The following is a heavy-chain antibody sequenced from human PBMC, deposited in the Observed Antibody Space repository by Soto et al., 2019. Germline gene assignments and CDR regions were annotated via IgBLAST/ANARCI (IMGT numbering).Heavy chain of an antibody. J-gene: IGHJ4*02. CDR3: ARWLIVVVTAAMSSYFDY. CDR2: IYYSGST. D-gene: IGHD2-2*01. CDR1: GGSISSSSYY. Sequence: PSETLSLTCTVSGGSISSSSYYWGWIRQPPGKGLEWIGSIYYSGSTYYNPSLKSRVTISVDTSKNQFSLKLSSVTAADTAVYYCARWLIVVVTAAMSSYFDYWGQGTLVNVSS. V-gene: IGHV4-39*01.